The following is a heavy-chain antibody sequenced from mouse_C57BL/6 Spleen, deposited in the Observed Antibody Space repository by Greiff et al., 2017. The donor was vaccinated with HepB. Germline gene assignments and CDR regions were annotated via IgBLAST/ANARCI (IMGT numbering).Heavy chain of an antibody. J-gene: IGHJ1*03. D-gene: IGHD2-4*01. CDR1: GYTFTSYW. Sequence: QVQLQQPGAELVKPGASVKLSCKASGYTFTSYWMHWVKQRPGQGLEWIGMIHPNSGSTNYNEKFKSKATLTVDKSSSTAYMQLSSLTSEDSAVYYCARGRDYDYDGWYFDVWGTGTTVTVSS. CDR2: IHPNSGST. V-gene: IGHV1-64*01. CDR3: ARGRDYDYDGWYFDV.